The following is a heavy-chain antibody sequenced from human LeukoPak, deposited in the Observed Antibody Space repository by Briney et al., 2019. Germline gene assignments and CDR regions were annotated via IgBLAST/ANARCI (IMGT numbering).Heavy chain of an antibody. J-gene: IGHJ5*02. CDR3: AREKAVAGTGWFDP. Sequence: PGGSLRLSSAASGFTVSSNYMSWVRQAPGKGLEWVSVIYSGGSTYYADSVKGRFTISRHNSKNTLYLQMNSLRAEDTAVYYCAREKAVAGTGWFDPWGQGTLVTVSS. CDR1: GFTVSSNY. V-gene: IGHV3-53*04. CDR2: IYSGGST. D-gene: IGHD6-19*01.